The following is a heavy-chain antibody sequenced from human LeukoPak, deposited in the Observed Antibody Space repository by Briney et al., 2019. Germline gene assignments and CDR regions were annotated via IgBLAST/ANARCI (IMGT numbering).Heavy chain of an antibody. Sequence: SETLSLTCTVSGGSISSYYWGWIRQPPGKGLEWIGSIYYSGSTYYNPSLKSRVTISVDTSKNQFSLKLSSVTAADTAVYYCARGGGPLQSFDYWGQGTLVTVSS. J-gene: IGHJ4*02. CDR1: GGSISSYY. CDR3: ARGGGPLQSFDY. CDR2: IYYSGST. V-gene: IGHV4-39*01. D-gene: IGHD4-11*01.